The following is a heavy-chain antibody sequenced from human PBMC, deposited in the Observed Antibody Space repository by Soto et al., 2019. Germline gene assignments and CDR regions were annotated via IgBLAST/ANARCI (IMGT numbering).Heavy chain of an antibody. CDR1: GFTFSSYA. J-gene: IGHJ4*02. V-gene: IGHV3-23*01. D-gene: IGHD1-26*01. CDR3: AKERERDSKGGISDY. CDR2: ISGSGGST. Sequence: EVQLLESGGGLVQPGGSLRLSCAASGFTFSSYAMSWVHQAPGKGLEWVSAISGSGGSTYYADSVKGRFTISRDNSKNTLYQQVNSLRAEDTGVYDCAKERERDSKGGISDYWGQGTLVTVSS.